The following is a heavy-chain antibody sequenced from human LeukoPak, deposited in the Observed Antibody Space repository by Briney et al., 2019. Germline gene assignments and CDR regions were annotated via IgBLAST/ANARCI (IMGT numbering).Heavy chain of an antibody. Sequence: GASVKVSCKASGYTFTSYGISWVRQAPGQGLEWMGWISAYNGNTNYAQKLQGGVTMTTDTSTSTAYMELSSLRSEDTAVYYCARDRAYCGGDCYEDYWGQGTLVTVSS. J-gene: IGHJ4*02. CDR2: ISAYNGNT. CDR1: GYTFTSYG. CDR3: ARDRAYCGGDCYEDY. D-gene: IGHD2-21*02. V-gene: IGHV1-18*01.